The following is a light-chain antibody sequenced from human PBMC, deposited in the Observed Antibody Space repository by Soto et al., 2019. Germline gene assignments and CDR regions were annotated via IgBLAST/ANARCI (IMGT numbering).Light chain of an antibody. J-gene: IGLJ2*01. CDR3: CSYAASSTSVV. Sequence: QSALAQPASVSGSPGQSIAISCTGTSSDIGSYDFVSWYKQHPGKAPKLMIYEATKRPSGVSNRFSGSNSGNTASLTISGLQAEDEADYYCCSYAASSTSVVFGGGTKLTVL. CDR2: EAT. V-gene: IGLV2-23*01. CDR1: SSDIGSYDF.